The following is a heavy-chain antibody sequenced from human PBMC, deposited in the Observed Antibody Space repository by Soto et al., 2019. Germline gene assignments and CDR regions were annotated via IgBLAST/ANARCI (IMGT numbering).Heavy chain of an antibody. D-gene: IGHD4-17*01. V-gene: IGHV4-30-4*01. CDR3: ARGPTMTTDY. CDR1: GGSISSGNFY. Sequence: QVQLQESGPGLVKPSQTLSLTCTVSGGSISSGNFYWSWIRQPPGKGLEWIAYIFYSGITNYNPSLKSRFTISVDTSKNQFSLKLSSVTAADTAVYYCARGPTMTTDYWGQGTLVTVSS. CDR2: IFYSGIT. J-gene: IGHJ4*02.